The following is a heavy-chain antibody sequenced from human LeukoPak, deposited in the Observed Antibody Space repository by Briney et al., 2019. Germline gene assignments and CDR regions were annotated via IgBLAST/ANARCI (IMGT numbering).Heavy chain of an antibody. V-gene: IGHV4-39*01. CDR1: GGSISSSSYY. J-gene: IGHJ4*02. CDR2: IYYSGST. Sequence: PSETLSLTCTVSGGSISSSSYYWGWIRQPPGKGLEWIGSIYYSGSTYYNPSLKSRVTISVDTSKNQFSLKLSSVTAADTAVYYCARRTRVFDYWGQGTLVTVSS. CDR3: ARRTRVFDY.